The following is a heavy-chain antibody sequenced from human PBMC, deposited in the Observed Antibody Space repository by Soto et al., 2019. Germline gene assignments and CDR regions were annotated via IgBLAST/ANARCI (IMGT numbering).Heavy chain of an antibody. V-gene: IGHV1-69*13. CDR3: ARDGISSPNWFEP. Sequence: SVKVSCKASGGTFSSYAISWVRQAPGQGLEWMGGIIPIFGTANYAQKFQGRVTITADESTSTAYMELSSLRSEDTAVYYCARDGISSPNWFEPWCKGTLVNVSS. CDR2: IIPIFGTA. CDR1: GGTFSSYA. D-gene: IGHD1-1*01. J-gene: IGHJ5*02.